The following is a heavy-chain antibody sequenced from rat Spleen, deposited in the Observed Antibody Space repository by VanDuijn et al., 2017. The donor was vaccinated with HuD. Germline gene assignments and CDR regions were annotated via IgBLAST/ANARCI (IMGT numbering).Heavy chain of an antibody. CDR1: GYSITSGYG. CDR3: ARRQGGYWYFDF. D-gene: IGHD1-11*01. Sequence: EVQLQESGPGLVKPSQSLSLTCSVTGYSITSGYGWNWIRKFPGNKLEWMGYINSAGSTKYNPPLKSQISITRDTSKNQFFLQLTSVTTEDTATYYCARRQGGYWYFDFWGPGTMVTVSS. CDR2: INSAGST. J-gene: IGHJ1*01. V-gene: IGHV3-3*01.